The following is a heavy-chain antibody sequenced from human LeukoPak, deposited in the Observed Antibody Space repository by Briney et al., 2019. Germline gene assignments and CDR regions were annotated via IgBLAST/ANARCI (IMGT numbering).Heavy chain of an antibody. V-gene: IGHV1-69*05. J-gene: IGHJ4*02. CDR1: GGTFSSYA. CDR3: ARESIYYDSSGYYFGY. CDR2: IIPIFGTA. Sequence: GASVKVSCKASGGTFSSYAISWVRQAPGQGLEWMGRIIPIFGTANYAQKFQGRVTITTDESTSTAYMELSSLRSEDTAVYYCARESIYYDSSGYYFGYWGQGTLVTVSS. D-gene: IGHD3-22*01.